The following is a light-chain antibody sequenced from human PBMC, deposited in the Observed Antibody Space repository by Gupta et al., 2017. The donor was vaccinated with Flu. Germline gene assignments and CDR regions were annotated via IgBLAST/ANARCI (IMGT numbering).Light chain of an antibody. CDR2: IDG. CDR1: KLGDKY. J-gene: IGLJ2*01. V-gene: IGLV3-1*01. Sequence: SAGKTASITCSGNKLGDKYASWYQQKPGPSPVLVIYIDGKRPSGIRERFSGSNSGNTATLTISGTQALDEADYYCQAWDSGTVVFGGGTKLTVL. CDR3: QAWDSGTVV.